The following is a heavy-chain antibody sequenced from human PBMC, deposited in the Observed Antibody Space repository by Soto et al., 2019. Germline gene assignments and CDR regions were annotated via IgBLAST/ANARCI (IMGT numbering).Heavy chain of an antibody. CDR3: AKDLGPITIYFVFDY. CDR1: GFTFSSYG. CDR2: ISYDGSNK. D-gene: IGHD3-3*01. V-gene: IGHV3-30*18. J-gene: IGHJ4*02. Sequence: QVQLVESGGGVVQPGRSLRLSCAASGFTFSSYGMHWVRQAPGKGLEWVAVISYDGSNKYYADSVKGRFTISRDNSKNTLYLQMNSLRAEDTAVYYCAKDLGPITIYFVFDYWGQGTLVTVSS.